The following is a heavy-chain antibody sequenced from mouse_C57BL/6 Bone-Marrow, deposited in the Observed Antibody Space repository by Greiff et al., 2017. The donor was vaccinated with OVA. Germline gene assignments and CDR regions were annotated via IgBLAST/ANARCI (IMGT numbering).Heavy chain of an antibody. D-gene: IGHD1-1*01. V-gene: IGHV1-81*01. J-gene: IGHJ3*01. CDR1: GYTFTSYG. Sequence: QVQLQQSGAELARPGASVKLSCKASGYTFTSYGISWVKQRTGQGLEWIGEIYPRSGNPYYNEKFKGKATLTADKSSSTAYMELRSLTSEDSAVYFCARYDYYGSTFAYWGQGTLVTVSA. CDR2: IYPRSGNP. CDR3: ARYDYYGSTFAY.